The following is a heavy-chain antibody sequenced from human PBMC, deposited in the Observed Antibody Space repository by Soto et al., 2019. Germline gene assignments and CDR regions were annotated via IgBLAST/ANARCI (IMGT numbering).Heavy chain of an antibody. CDR3: ARDPTP. J-gene: IGHJ5*02. Sequence: SETLSLTCTVSSAPVSSTTYKWSWIRQHPGKGLEWIGYIYYSGSTYYNPSLKSRVTISVDTSKNQFSLKLSSVTAADTAVYYCARDPTPWGQGTLVTVSS. CDR1: SAPVSSTTYK. V-gene: IGHV4-31*03. CDR2: IYYSGST.